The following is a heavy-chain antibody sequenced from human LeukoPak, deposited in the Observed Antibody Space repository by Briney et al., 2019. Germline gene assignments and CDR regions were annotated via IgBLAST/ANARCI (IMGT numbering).Heavy chain of an antibody. J-gene: IGHJ4*02. V-gene: IGHV1-2*02. D-gene: IGHD1-26*01. CDR2: INPNSGGT. Sequence: ASVKVSCKASGYTFTGNYMHWVRQAPGQGLEWMGWINPNSGGTNYAQKFQGRVTMTRDTSIRIVYMEVTRLRSDDTAVYYCARDVGSTTPYFDYWGQGTLVTVSS. CDR1: GYTFTGNY. CDR3: ARDVGSTTPYFDY.